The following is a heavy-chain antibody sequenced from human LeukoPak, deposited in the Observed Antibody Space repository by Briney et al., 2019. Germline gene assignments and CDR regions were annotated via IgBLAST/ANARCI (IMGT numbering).Heavy chain of an antibody. V-gene: IGHV4-59*01. CDR2: MQSTGNS. D-gene: IGHD3-16*01. J-gene: IGHJ4*02. CDR1: GDSISTYH. Sequence: SETLSLTCTVSGDSISTYHWNWIRKPPGKGLEWIGYMQSTGNSKYNPSLRSRVTMFIDTSKSQVALILSSVTAADTAVYYCARDKQHSYGRYFDHCGQGALVTVSS. CDR3: ARDKQHSYGRYFDH.